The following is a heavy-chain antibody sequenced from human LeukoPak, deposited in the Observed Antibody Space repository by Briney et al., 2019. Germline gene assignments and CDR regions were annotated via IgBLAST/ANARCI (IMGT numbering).Heavy chain of an antibody. J-gene: IGHJ4*02. CDR1: GYTFTSYA. D-gene: IGHD4-23*01. CDR2: INTNTGNP. V-gene: IGHV7-4-1*02. CDR3: AGDVYGGKLDY. Sequence: ASVKVSCKASGYTFTSYAMNWVRQAPGQGLEWMGWINTNTGNPTYAQGFTGRFVLSLDTSVSTAYLQISSLKAEDTAVYYCAGDVYGGKLDYWGQGTLVTVSS.